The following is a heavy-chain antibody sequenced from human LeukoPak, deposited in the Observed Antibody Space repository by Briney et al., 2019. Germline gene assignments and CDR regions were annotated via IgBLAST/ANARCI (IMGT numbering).Heavy chain of an antibody. V-gene: IGHV3-30*02. J-gene: IGHJ4*02. D-gene: IGHD3-3*01. Sequence: GGSLRLSCAASGFTFSNYGMHWVRQAPGKGLEWVAFIRTDGSSQYYADSVKGRFTISRDNSKNTLYLQMDSLRAEGSVVYYCARDGVASIDYWGQGTLVTVSS. CDR2: IRTDGSSQ. CDR3: ARDGVASIDY. CDR1: GFTFSNYG.